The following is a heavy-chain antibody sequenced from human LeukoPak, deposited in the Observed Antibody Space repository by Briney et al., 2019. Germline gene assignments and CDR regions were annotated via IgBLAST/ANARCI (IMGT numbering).Heavy chain of an antibody. Sequence: ASVKVSCKASGYTFINYDINWVRQATGQGPEWIGWMKPNSGTTGYAQKFQGRVTISRNTSISTAYMELTSLTSEDTAVYYCARAFRHIAPGAIVSYWFDPWGQGTVVTVSS. CDR2: MKPNSGTT. CDR3: ARAFRHIAPGAIVSYWFDP. J-gene: IGHJ5*02. CDR1: GYTFINYD. V-gene: IGHV1-8*03. D-gene: IGHD6-25*01.